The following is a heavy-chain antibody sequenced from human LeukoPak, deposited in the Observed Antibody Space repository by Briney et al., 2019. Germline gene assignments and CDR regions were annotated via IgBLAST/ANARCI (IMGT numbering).Heavy chain of an antibody. CDR1: GGSFSGYY. V-gene: IGHV4-34*01. J-gene: IGHJ6*03. D-gene: IGHD1-20*01. Sequence: SETLSLTCAVYGGSFSGYYWSWIRQPPGKGLEWIGEINHSGSTNYNPSLKSRVTISVDTSKNQFSLKLSSVTAADTAVYYCARSKIGRYNWNPDYYYYYMDVWGKGTTVTVSS. CDR2: INHSGST. CDR3: ARSKIGRYNWNPDYYYYYMDV.